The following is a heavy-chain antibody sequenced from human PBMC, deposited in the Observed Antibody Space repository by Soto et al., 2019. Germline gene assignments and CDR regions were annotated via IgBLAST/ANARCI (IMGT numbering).Heavy chain of an antibody. V-gene: IGHV1-58*01. CDR3: AADPYHCSGADCYSIDLPGVSYNCMDV. CDR2: IVVGSGNT. Sequence: ASVKVSCKASGFTFSNSAVQWVRQALVQRLEWLGWIVVGSGNTNYEQKFQDRVTISRDMSTSTAYMDLGSLRSKDTAVYHCAADPYHCSGADCYSIDLPGVSYNCMDVWGQGTSGTVSS. CDR1: GFTFSNSA. D-gene: IGHD2-15*01. J-gene: IGHJ6*02.